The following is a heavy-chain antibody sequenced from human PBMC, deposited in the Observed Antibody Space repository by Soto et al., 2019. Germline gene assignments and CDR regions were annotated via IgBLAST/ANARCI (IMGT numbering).Heavy chain of an antibody. CDR3: AKRLVPASSYVMDV. V-gene: IGHV3-23*01. Sequence: LRLSFAASGFTFSDCYMTWVREAPGKVLEWVSSISDSGGSTSYADAVKGRFSISRDNSKNTLYLQMNSLRVEDTALYYCAKRLVPASSYVMDVWGQGTTVTVSS. J-gene: IGHJ6*02. CDR1: GFTFSDCY. D-gene: IGHD2-2*01. CDR2: ISDSGGST.